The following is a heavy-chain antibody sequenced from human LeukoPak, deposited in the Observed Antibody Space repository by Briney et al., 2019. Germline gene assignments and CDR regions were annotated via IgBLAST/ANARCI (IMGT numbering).Heavy chain of an antibody. CDR3: ARTVFMITFGGVIVPEYFDY. CDR2: IIPIFGTA. Sequence: ASVKVSCKASGGTFSSYDISWVRQAPGQGLEWMGGIIPIFGTANYAQKFQGRVTITTDESTSTAYMELSSLRSEDTAVYYCARTVFMITFGGVIVPEYFDYWGQGTLVTVSS. D-gene: IGHD3-16*02. J-gene: IGHJ4*02. CDR1: GGTFSSYD. V-gene: IGHV1-69*05.